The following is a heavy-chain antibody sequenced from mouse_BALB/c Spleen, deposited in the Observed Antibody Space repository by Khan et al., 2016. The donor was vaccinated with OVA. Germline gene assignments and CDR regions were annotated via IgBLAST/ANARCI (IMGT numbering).Heavy chain of an antibody. Sequence: QIQLVQSGPELKKPGETVQISCKASGFTFTNYGMNWVKQAPGKGLKWMGWINTYTGEPTFADDFKGRFAFSLETSASTAYLQINSLKNEDTATYSCERVGNNVTMDCWGQGTTVTVSS. CDR1: GFTFTNYG. J-gene: IGHJ4*01. CDR3: ERVGNNVTMDC. CDR2: INTYTGEP. D-gene: IGHD6-1*01. V-gene: IGHV9-3-1*01.